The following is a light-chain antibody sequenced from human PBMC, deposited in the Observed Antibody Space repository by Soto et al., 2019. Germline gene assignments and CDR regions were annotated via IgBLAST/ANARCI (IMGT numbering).Light chain of an antibody. CDR1: ISNIGISA. V-gene: IGLV1-44*01. Sequence: QAVVTQPPSASGTPGQRVTISCSGSISNIGISAVNWYQYLPGTAPKVLIYNNNQRPSGVPDRFSGSKSGTSASLAISGLQSEDEADYYCSSYRGGNAFYVFGTGTKLTVL. CDR2: NNN. J-gene: IGLJ1*01. CDR3: SSYRGGNAFYV.